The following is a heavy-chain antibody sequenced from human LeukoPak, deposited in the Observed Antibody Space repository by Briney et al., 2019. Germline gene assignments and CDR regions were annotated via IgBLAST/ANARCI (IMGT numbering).Heavy chain of an antibody. D-gene: IGHD3-3*01. CDR2: INHSGST. J-gene: IGHJ2*01. Sequence: SETLSLTCAVYGGSFSGYYWSWIRQPPGKGLEWIGEINHSGSTNYNPSLKSRVTISVDTSKNQFSLKLSSVTAADTAVYYCARVVTIFGVVVYWYFDLWGRGTLVTVSS. V-gene: IGHV4-34*01. CDR3: ARVVTIFGVVVYWYFDL. CDR1: GGSFSGYY.